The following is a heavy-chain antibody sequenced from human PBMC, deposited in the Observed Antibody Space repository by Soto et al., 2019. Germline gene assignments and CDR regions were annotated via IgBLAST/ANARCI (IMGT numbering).Heavy chain of an antibody. CDR1: GGTFSSYA. CDR3: ARDPLMTAAAGTQTYYYYGMDV. CDR2: IIPIFGTA. J-gene: IGHJ6*02. V-gene: IGHV1-69*13. Sequence: ASVKVSCKASGGTFSSYAISWVRQAPGQGLEWMGGIIPIFGTANYAQKFQGRVTITADESTSTAYMELSSLRSEGTAVYYCARDPLMTAAAGTQTYYYYGMDVWGQGTTVTVSS. D-gene: IGHD6-13*01.